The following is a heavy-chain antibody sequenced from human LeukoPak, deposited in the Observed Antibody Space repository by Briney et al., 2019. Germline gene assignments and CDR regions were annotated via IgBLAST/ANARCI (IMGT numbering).Heavy chain of an antibody. CDR2: IYYSGST. V-gene: IGHV4-59*08. CDR1: GGSISSYY. J-gene: IGHJ5*02. CDR3: ARHCPGRYFDRLLYFDP. Sequence: SETLSLTCTVSGGSISSYYWSWIRQPPGKGLEWIGYIYYSGSTNYNPSLKSRVTISVDTSKNQFSLKLSSVTAADTAVYYCARHCPGRYFDRLLYFDPWGQGTLVTVSS. D-gene: IGHD3-9*01.